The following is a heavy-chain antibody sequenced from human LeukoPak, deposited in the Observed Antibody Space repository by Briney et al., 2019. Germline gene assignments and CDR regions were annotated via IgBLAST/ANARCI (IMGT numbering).Heavy chain of an antibody. V-gene: IGHV3-21*01. D-gene: IGHD5-12*01. CDR1: GFTFSSYS. CDR3: ARGVAHYGYYMDV. CDR2: ISGSSSNT. J-gene: IGHJ6*03. Sequence: PGGSLRLSCAASGFTFSSYSMNWVRQAPGKGLEWVSFISGSSSNTYYADSVKGRFTISRDNAKNSLYLQMNSLRVKDTAVYYCARGVAHYGYYMDVWGKGTTVTVSS.